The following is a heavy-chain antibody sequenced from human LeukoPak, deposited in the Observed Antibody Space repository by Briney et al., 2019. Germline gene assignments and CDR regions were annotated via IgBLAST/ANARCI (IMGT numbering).Heavy chain of an antibody. D-gene: IGHD3-10*01. V-gene: IGHV1-18*01. J-gene: IGHJ4*02. CDR1: GYTFTSYG. Sequence: ASVKVSCKASGYTFTSYGISWVRQAPGQGLEWMGWISAYNGNTNYAQKLQGRVTMTEDTSTDTAYMELSSLRSEDTAVYYCATNPRFGELLEGHYWGQGTLVTVSS. CDR3: ATNPRFGELLEGHY. CDR2: ISAYNGNT.